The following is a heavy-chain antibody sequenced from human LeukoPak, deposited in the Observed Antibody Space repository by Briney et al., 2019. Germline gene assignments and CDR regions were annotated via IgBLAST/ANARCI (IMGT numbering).Heavy chain of an antibody. Sequence: ASVKVSCKVSGYTLTELSMHWVRQAPGKGLEWMGGFDPEDGETIYAQKFQGRVTMTRDTSTSTVYMELSSLRSEDTAVYYCAREILPDYNWNHRGWFDPWGQGTLVTVSS. CDR1: GYTLTELS. CDR3: AREILPDYNWNHRGWFDP. D-gene: IGHD1-14*01. CDR2: FDPEDGET. J-gene: IGHJ5*02. V-gene: IGHV1-24*01.